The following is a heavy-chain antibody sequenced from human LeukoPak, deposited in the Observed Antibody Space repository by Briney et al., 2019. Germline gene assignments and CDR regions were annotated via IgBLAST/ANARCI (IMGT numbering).Heavy chain of an antibody. CDR3: AKDLNRTNFWSGRDVCDI. Sequence: PGGSLRLSCAASGFTFSTYAMSWVRQASGKGLEWVSAISGRGGGSTYYADSVEGRSTISGENSKNTLNLKINSLRAEDTAVYYCAKDLNRTNFWSGRDVCDIWGHETMVTVAS. V-gene: IGHV3-23*01. J-gene: IGHJ3*02. CDR2: ISGRGGGST. CDR1: GFTFSTYA. D-gene: IGHD3-3*01.